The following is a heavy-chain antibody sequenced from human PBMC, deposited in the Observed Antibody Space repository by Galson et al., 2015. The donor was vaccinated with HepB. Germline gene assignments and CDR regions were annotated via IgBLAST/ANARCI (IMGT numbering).Heavy chain of an antibody. CDR1: GYTFPSFG. V-gene: IGHV1-18*01. J-gene: IGHJ4*02. CDR2: ISAHNGYT. D-gene: IGHD3-22*01. Sequence: SVKVSCKASGYTFPSFGISWVRQAPGQGLEWMGWISAHNGYTNYAQRLQGRVTMTTDTSTSTAYMELRSLRSDDTAVYYCARDRRGDSSGTFDYWGQGTLVTVSS. CDR3: ARDRRGDSSGTFDY.